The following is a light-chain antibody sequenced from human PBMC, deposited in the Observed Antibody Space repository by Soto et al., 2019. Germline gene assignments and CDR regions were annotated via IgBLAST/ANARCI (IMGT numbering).Light chain of an antibody. J-gene: IGKJ5*01. CDR2: VAS. V-gene: IGKV1-39*01. Sequence: LQMAQSPSTLSSSVGSRVTITCRASQSISRYLNWYQQKPGKAPNLLIYVASSLQSEVPSRFSGSGSGTDFTLTITSLQPEDFATYYCQQSYGTPITFGQGTRLE. CDR1: QSISRY. CDR3: QQSYGTPIT.